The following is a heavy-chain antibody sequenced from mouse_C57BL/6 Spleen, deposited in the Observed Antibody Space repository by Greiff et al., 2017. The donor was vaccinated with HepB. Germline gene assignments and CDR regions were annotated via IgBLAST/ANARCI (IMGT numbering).Heavy chain of an antibody. D-gene: IGHD1-1*02. V-gene: IGHV14-4*01. J-gene: IGHJ2*01. Sequence: DVQLQESGAELVRPGASVKLSCTASGFNIKDDYMHWVKQRPEQGLEWIGWIDPENGDTEYASKFQGKATITADTSSNTAYLQLSSLTSEDTAVYYCTTGSYGYWGQGTTLTVSS. CDR2: IDPENGDT. CDR1: GFNIKDDY. CDR3: TTGSYGY.